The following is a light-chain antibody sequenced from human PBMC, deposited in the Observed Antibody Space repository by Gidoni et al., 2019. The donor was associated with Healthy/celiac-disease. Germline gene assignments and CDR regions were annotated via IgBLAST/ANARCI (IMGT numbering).Light chain of an antibody. CDR1: QSVSSSY. CDR3: QQYGSSPPYT. V-gene: IGKV3-20*01. Sequence: EIVLTKSRGTLSLSPGERATLSCRASQSVSSSYLAWYQQKPGQAPRLLIYGASSRATGIPDRFSVSGSGTDFTLTISRLEPEDFAVYYCQQYGSSPPYTFGQGTKLEIK. J-gene: IGKJ2*01. CDR2: GAS.